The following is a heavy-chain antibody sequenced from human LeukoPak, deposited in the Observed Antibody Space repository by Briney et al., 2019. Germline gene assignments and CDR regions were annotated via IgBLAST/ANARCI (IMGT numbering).Heavy chain of an antibody. Sequence: SETLSLTCTVSGGSISSSSYYWGWIRQPPGKGLEWIGSIYYSGSTYYNPSLKSRVTISVDTSKNQFSLKLSSVTAADTAVYYCARVGYYYDSSGYYSVDYWGQGTLVTVSS. CDR2: IYYSGST. CDR1: GGSISSSSYY. J-gene: IGHJ4*02. D-gene: IGHD3-22*01. V-gene: IGHV4-39*07. CDR3: ARVGYYYDSSGYYSVDY.